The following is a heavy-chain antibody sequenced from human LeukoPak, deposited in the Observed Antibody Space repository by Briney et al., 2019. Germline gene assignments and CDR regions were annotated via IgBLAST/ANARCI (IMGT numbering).Heavy chain of an antibody. J-gene: IGHJ5*02. Sequence: SETLSLTCIVSGGSIRSGSYYWGWIRQPPGKGLDWIGSVYYSESTYYNASLKSRVTISVDTSKNQFSLKLTSVTAADTAVYYCARLLPQYCNGGGCYSGFDPWGQGTLVTVSS. D-gene: IGHD2-15*01. CDR3: ARLLPQYCNGGGCYSGFDP. CDR2: VYYSEST. V-gene: IGHV4-39*01. CDR1: GGSIRSGSYY.